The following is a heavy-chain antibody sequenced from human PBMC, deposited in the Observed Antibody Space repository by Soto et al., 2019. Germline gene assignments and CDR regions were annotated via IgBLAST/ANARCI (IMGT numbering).Heavy chain of an antibody. Sequence: GGSLRLSCAASGFTFSSYAMHWVRQAPGKGLEWVAVISYDGSNKYYADSVKGRFTISRDNSKNTLYLQMNSLRAEDTAVYYCASPPNGDYYYYYGMDVWGQGTTVTVS. D-gene: IGHD4-17*01. V-gene: IGHV3-30-3*01. CDR2: ISYDGSNK. CDR1: GFTFSSYA. J-gene: IGHJ6*02. CDR3: ASPPNGDYYYYYGMDV.